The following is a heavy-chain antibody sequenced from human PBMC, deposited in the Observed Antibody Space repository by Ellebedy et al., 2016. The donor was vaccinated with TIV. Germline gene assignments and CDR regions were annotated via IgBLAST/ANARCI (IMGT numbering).Heavy chain of an antibody. V-gene: IGHV4-34*01. CDR1: GGSFSGYY. J-gene: IGHJ4*02. D-gene: IGHD6-13*01. CDR3: ARGGVSLQLVLYFDY. Sequence: MPGGSLRLSCAVYGGSFSGYYWSWIRQPPGKGLEWIGEINHSGSTNYNPSLKSRVTISVDTSKNQFSLKLSSVTAADTAVYYCARGGVSLQLVLYFDYWGQGTLVTVSS. CDR2: INHSGST.